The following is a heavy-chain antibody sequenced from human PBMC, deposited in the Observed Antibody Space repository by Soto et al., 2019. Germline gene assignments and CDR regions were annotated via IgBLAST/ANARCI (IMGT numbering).Heavy chain of an antibody. CDR1: GITFNSYG. Sequence: QVQLVQSGAEVKKPGSSVKVSCKASGITFNSYGIGWVRQAPGQGLEWMGGVIHVLKIANYAQKFQGRVTITADKSTTTAYMELSSLRSEDTAVYYCARARGSEMELHPYYFDLWGQGTLVTVSS. CDR2: VIHVLKIA. D-gene: IGHD1-7*01. J-gene: IGHJ4*02. V-gene: IGHV1-69*09. CDR3: ARARGSEMELHPYYFDL.